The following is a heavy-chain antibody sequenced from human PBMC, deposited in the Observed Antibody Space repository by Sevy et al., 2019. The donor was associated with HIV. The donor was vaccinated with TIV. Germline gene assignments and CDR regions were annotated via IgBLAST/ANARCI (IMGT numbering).Heavy chain of an antibody. Sequence: SETLSLTCTVSGGSVSSYYWSWIRRPPGKGLEWIGYIYNSGSTNYNPSLKSRLTISVDTSKNQFSLKLSSVTAADTAVYYCAKVWVGAARSIYFDYWGQGTLVTVSS. D-gene: IGHD3-10*01. CDR1: GGSVSSYY. V-gene: IGHV4-59*02. CDR3: AKVWVGAARSIYFDY. J-gene: IGHJ4*02. CDR2: IYNSGST.